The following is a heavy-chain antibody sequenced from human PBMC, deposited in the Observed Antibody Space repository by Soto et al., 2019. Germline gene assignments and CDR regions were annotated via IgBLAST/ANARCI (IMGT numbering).Heavy chain of an antibody. V-gene: IGHV3-7*05. D-gene: IGHD3-22*01. J-gene: IGHJ4*02. Sequence: GGSLRLSCAASGFTFSSYWMSWVRQAPGKGLEWVANIKQDGSEKYYVDSVKGRFTISRDNAKNSLYLQMNSLRAEDTAVYYCARLGDYYDSSGYYNYWGQGTLVTAPQ. CDR1: GFTFSSYW. CDR2: IKQDGSEK. CDR3: ARLGDYYDSSGYYNY.